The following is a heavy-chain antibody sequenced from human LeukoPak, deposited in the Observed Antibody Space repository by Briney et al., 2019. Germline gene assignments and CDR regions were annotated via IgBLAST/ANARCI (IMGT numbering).Heavy chain of an antibody. V-gene: IGHV4-34*01. CDR1: GGSLSDYY. CDR3: ARAGDSSDYSDY. J-gene: IGHJ4*02. D-gene: IGHD3-22*01. CDR2: VNHSGST. Sequence: KPSETLSLTCAVYGGSLSDYYWGWLRQPPGKGLEWIGEVNHSGSTNYNPSLKSRVTISIDTSTNQFSLKLSSVTAADTAMYHCARAGDSSDYSDYWGQGTLGTVSS.